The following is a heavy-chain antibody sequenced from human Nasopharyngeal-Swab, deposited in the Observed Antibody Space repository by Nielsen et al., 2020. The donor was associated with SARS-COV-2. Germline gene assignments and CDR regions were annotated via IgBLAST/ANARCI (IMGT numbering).Heavy chain of an antibody. CDR1: GFTFSSYS. D-gene: IGHD1-26*01. CDR3: ASRIVGATPNDY. Sequence: GESLKISCAASGFTFSSYSMNWVRQAPGKGLEWVSYISSSSTIYYADSVKGRFTISRDNAKNSLYLQMNSLRDEDTAVYYCASRIVGATPNDYWGQGTLVTVSS. V-gene: IGHV3-48*02. J-gene: IGHJ4*02. CDR2: ISSSSTI.